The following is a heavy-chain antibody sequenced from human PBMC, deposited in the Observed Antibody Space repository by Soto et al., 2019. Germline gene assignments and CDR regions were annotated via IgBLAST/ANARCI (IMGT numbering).Heavy chain of an antibody. J-gene: IGHJ6*02. CDR2: ISAYNGNT. Sequence: GASVKVSCKASGYTFTSYGISWVRQAPGQGLEWMGWISAYNGNTNYAQKLQGRVTMTTDTSTSTAYMELRRLRSEDTAVYYCARRGYSYAPYYYYYGMDVWGQGTTVTVSS. D-gene: IGHD5-18*01. V-gene: IGHV1-18*01. CDR1: GYTFTSYG. CDR3: ARRGYSYAPYYYYYGMDV.